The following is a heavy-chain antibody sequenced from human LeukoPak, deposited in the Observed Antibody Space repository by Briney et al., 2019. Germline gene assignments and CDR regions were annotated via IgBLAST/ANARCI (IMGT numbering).Heavy chain of an antibody. CDR2: ISTDGISR. J-gene: IGHJ4*02. Sequence: PGVSLRLSCAGSDFTFSTYWMHWVRQAPGKGLVWVSRISTDGISRTYADSVKGRFTISRDNARNTLFLQMDSLRAEDTAVYYCVRGTSRENGYGGDDPYWGQGTLVIVSS. CDR3: VRGTSRENGYGGDDPY. V-gene: IGHV3-74*01. D-gene: IGHD5-12*01. CDR1: DFTFSTYW.